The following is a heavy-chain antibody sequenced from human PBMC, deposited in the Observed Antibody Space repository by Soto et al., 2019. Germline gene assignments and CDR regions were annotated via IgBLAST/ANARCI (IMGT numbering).Heavy chain of an antibody. CDR2: IYHSGST. CDR1: GGSISSSNW. J-gene: IGHJ6*02. Sequence: SETLSLTCAVSGGSISSSNWWSWARQPPGKGLEWIGEIYHSGSTNYNPSLKSRVTISVDKSKNQFSLKLSSVTAADTAVYYCARAIRYYYYYGMDVWGQGTTVTVSS. V-gene: IGHV4-4*02. CDR3: ARAIRYYYYYGMDV.